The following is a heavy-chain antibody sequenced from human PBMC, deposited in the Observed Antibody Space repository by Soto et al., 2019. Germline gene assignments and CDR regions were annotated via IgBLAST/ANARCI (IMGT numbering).Heavy chain of an antibody. CDR2: INHSGST. J-gene: IGHJ3*01. CDR1: GGSFSGYY. D-gene: IGHD6-19*01. Sequence: SETLSLTCAVYGGSFSGYYWSWIRQPPGKGLEWIGEINHSGSTNYNPSLKSRVTISVDTSKNQFSLKLSSVTAADTAGYYWPRGVYGWEVVFDFWGQGKMVTVSS. CDR3: PRGVYGWEVVFDF. V-gene: IGHV4-34*01.